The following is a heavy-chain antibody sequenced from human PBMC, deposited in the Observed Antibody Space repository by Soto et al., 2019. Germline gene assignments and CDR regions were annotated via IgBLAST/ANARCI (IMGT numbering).Heavy chain of an antibody. J-gene: IGHJ3*02. CDR1: GFSVSSSY. V-gene: IGHV3-66*01. D-gene: IGHD3-16*02. CDR3: ATVRGYRQDFDAFDI. Sequence: GGSLRLSCAASGFSVSSSYMNWVRQAPWKGLEWVSVIDSGGSTDHADSVKGRFTISTDNSKNTVFLQMNSLRAEDTAVYYCATVRGYRQDFDAFDIWGQGTMVTVSS. CDR2: IDSGGST.